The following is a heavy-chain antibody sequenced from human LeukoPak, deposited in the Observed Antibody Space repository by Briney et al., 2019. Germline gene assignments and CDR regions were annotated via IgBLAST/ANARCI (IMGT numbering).Heavy chain of an antibody. CDR3: ARDSGDSNMGYYYYYMDA. D-gene: IGHD3-10*01. Sequence: SETLSLTCTVSGGSISSSSYYWGWIRQPPGKGLEWIGYIYYSGSTNYNPSLKSRVTISVDTSKNQFSLKLSSVTAADTAVYYCARDSGDSNMGYYYYYMDAWGKGTTVTISS. V-gene: IGHV4-61*01. CDR1: GGSISSSSYY. J-gene: IGHJ6*03. CDR2: IYYSGST.